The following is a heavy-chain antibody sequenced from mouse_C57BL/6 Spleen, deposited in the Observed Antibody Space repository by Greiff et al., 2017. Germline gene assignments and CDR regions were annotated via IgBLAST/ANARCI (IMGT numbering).Heavy chain of an antibody. CDR1: GFSLTSYG. Sequence: QVQLKESGPGLVAPSQSLSITCTVSGFSLTSYGVHWVRQPPGKGLEWLVVIWSDGSTTYNSALKSRLSISKDTSKSQVFLKMNSLQTDDTAMYYCARESGRGGYFDYWGQGTTLTVSS. V-gene: IGHV2-6*03. CDR3: ARESGRGGYFDY. CDR2: IWSDGST. D-gene: IGHD1-3*01. J-gene: IGHJ2*01.